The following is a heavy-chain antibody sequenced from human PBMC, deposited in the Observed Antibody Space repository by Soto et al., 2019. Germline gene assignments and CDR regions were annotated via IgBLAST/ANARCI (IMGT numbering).Heavy chain of an antibody. CDR3: ARGVPAANRGSYQFDY. Sequence: SSETLSLTCTVSGGSISSSTYYWGWMRQPPGKGLEWIASFFIGGNTYYNPSLKSRVTISVDKSKDQFSLRLMSVTAADTAVYYCARGVPAANRGSYQFDYWGQGALVTVSS. CDR1: GGSISSSTYY. CDR2: FFIGGNT. D-gene: IGHD2-2*01. J-gene: IGHJ4*02. V-gene: IGHV4-39*07.